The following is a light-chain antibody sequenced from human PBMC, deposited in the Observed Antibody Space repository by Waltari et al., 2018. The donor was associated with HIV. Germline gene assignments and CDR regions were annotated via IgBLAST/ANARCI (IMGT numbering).Light chain of an antibody. J-gene: IGKJ4*01. Sequence: DIQMTQYPSTLSASVGDRVTITCRASQTSSRWLAWYQQKPGKAPKLLIYKASSLESGVPSRFSGSGSGTDFTLTISSLQPDDFATYYCLQYKDFPLTFGGGTKVEIK. CDR3: LQYKDFPLT. V-gene: IGKV1-5*03. CDR1: QTSSRW. CDR2: KAS.